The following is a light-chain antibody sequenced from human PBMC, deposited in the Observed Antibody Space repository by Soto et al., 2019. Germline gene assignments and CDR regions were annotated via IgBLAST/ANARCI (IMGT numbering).Light chain of an antibody. J-gene: IGKJ1*01. CDR3: QQANSLPWT. V-gene: IGKV1-12*01. CDR1: QAITTW. Sequence: DIQMTQSPSSVSASVGDRVSITCRASQAITTWLVWYQQKPGRAPKLLILAASNLQSGVPSRFSGSGSGTDFTLTISSLQPEDSATYYCQQANSLPWTFGQGTRVEIK. CDR2: AAS.